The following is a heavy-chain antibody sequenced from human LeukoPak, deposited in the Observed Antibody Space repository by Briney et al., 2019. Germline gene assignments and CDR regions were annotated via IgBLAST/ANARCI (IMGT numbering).Heavy chain of an antibody. V-gene: IGHV1-58*01. CDR2: IVVGSGNT. CDR1: GFTFTSSA. D-gene: IGHD6-19*01. CDR3: AALYSSGWRPFDY. J-gene: IGHJ4*02. Sequence: GASVTVSCKASGFTFTSSAVQWVRQARGQRLEWIGWIVVGSGNTNYAQKFQERVTITRDMSTSTAYMELSSLRSEDTAVYYCAALYSSGWRPFDYWGQGTLVTVSS.